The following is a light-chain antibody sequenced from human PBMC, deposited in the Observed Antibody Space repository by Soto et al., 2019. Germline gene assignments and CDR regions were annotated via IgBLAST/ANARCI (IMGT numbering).Light chain of an antibody. CDR3: MQATQYRPYT. J-gene: IGKJ2*01. Sequence: EIVLTQAPLPSPVTLGQPASISCRSSESLLHSDGNTYLSWFHQRPGLPPRLLIWKVSNRFSGVPDRFSGSGAGTDFTLEISRVEADDVGVYYCMQATQYRPYTFGQGTKLEI. CDR2: KVS. V-gene: IGKV2-24*01. CDR1: ESLLHSDGNTY.